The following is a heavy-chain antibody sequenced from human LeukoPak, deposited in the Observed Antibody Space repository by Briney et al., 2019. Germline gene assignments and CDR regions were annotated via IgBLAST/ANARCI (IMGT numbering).Heavy chain of an antibody. Sequence: PGGSLRLSCAASGFTFSSYSMSWVRQAPGKGLEWVSYISSSSSTIYYADSVKGRFTISRDNAKNSLYLQMNSLRAEDTAVYYCARGKFIAVAGDYYMDVWGKGTTVTISS. V-gene: IGHV3-48*01. D-gene: IGHD6-19*01. CDR2: ISSSSSTI. CDR3: ARGKFIAVAGDYYMDV. CDR1: GFTFSSYS. J-gene: IGHJ6*03.